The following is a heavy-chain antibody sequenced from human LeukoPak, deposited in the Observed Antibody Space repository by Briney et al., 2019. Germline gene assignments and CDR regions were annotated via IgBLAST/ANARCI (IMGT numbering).Heavy chain of an antibody. CDR1: GYTFTSNY. CDR2: INPSGGST. D-gene: IGHD4-17*01. V-gene: IGHV1-46*01. Sequence: ASVKVSCKXSGYTFTSNYMHWVRQAPRQGLEWMGIINPSGGSTSYSQKFQGRVTMTRDTSTSTVYMELSSLRSEDTAVYYCARVSVTTFYYFDYWGQGTLVTVSS. J-gene: IGHJ4*02. CDR3: ARVSVTTFYYFDY.